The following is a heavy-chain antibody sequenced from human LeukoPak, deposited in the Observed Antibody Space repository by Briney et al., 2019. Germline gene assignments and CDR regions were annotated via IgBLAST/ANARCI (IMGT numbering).Heavy chain of an antibody. D-gene: IGHD6-19*01. CDR1: GFTFDDYA. V-gene: IGHV3-9*01. CDR3: AKEKSSGWLRGWFDP. J-gene: IGHJ5*02. CDR2: ISWNSGSI. Sequence: PGGSLRLSCAASGFTFDDYAMHWVRQAPGKGLEWVSGISWNSGSIGYADSVKGRFTISRDNAKNSLYLQMNSLRAEDTALYYCAKEKSSGWLRGWFDPWGQGTLVTVSS.